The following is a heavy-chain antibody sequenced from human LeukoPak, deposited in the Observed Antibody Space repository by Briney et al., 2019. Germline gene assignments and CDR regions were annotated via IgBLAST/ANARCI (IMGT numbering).Heavy chain of an antibody. V-gene: IGHV3-23*01. CDR1: GFTFSSYA. CDR2: ISGSGGST. Sequence: GGSLRLSCAASGFTFSSYAMSWVRQAPGKGLEWVAAISGSGGSTYYADSVKGRFTISRDNSKNTLYLQMNSLRAEDTAVYYCAKVTQLGRGAFDIWGHGTMVTVSS. CDR3: AKVTQLGRGAFDI. D-gene: IGHD3-16*01. J-gene: IGHJ3*02.